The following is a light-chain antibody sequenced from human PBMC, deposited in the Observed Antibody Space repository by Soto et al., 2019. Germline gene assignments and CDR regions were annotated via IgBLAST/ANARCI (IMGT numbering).Light chain of an antibody. CDR1: QSVSSSY. Sequence: EIFLTQSPGTLSLSQWERATLSCXAIQSVSSSYLAWYQQKPGQAPRLLIYGASSRATGIPARFSGRGSGTEFTLTITSLQSEDFAVYYCQQYNQWPPCTFGPGTKVDI. V-gene: IGKV3D-15*01. CDR2: GAS. J-gene: IGKJ3*01. CDR3: QQYNQWPPCT.